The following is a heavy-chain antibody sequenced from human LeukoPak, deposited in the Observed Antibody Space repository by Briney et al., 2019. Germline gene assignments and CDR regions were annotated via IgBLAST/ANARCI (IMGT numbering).Heavy chain of an antibody. J-gene: IGHJ4*02. D-gene: IGHD2-21*02. Sequence: SETLSLTCAVYGGSFSGYYWSWIRQPPGKGLEWIGEINHSGSTNYNPSLKSRVTISVDTSKNQFSLKLSSVTAADTAVYYCARESTPLYCGGDCPEYYFDYWGQGTLVAVSS. V-gene: IGHV4-34*01. CDR1: GGSFSGYY. CDR2: INHSGST. CDR3: ARESTPLYCGGDCPEYYFDY.